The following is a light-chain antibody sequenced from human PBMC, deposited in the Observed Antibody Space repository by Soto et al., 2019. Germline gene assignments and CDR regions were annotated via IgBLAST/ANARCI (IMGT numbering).Light chain of an antibody. Sequence: QSVLTQPASVSGSPGQSITISCTGTSGDVGGYDYVSWYQHHPGKAPKLMVYEVYYRPSGVSNRFSGSKSGNTASLTISGLQAEDEADYYCSSYTSNKWVFGGGTQLTVL. V-gene: IGLV2-14*01. CDR2: EVY. CDR1: SGDVGGYDY. J-gene: IGLJ3*02. CDR3: SSYTSNKWV.